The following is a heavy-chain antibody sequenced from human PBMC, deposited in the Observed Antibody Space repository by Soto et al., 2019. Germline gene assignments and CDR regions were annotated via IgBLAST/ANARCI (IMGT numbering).Heavy chain of an antibody. J-gene: IGHJ4*02. V-gene: IGHV1-69*13. CDR1: GSTFSSYA. CDR2: IIPIFGTA. CDR3: ASGYYYDSSGYAGPRGYFDY. D-gene: IGHD3-22*01. Sequence: PVKVSCKASGSTFSSYAISWLRQAPGQGLEWMGGIIPIFGTANYAQKFQGRVTITADESTSTAYMELSSLRSEDTAVYYCASGYYYDSSGYAGPRGYFDYWGQGTLVTVSS.